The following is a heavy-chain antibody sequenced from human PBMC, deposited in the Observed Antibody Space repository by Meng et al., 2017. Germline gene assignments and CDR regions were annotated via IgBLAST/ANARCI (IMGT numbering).Heavy chain of an antibody. V-gene: IGHV4-59*01. CDR2: IYYSGRS. J-gene: IGHJ4*01. D-gene: IGHD5-12*01. CDR1: GGSISSYY. CDR3: GRGGREYSGYDYFLWDY. Sequence: SETLSLTCTVSGGSISSYYWSWIRQPPGKGLEWIGYIYYSGRSNYNPSLKNRVTISVDTSKNQFSLKVSSVTAADEAVYYCGRGGREYSGYDYFLWDYWGQGTLVTVSS.